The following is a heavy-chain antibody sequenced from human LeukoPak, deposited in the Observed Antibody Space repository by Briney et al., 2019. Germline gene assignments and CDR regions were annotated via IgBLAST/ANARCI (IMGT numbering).Heavy chain of an antibody. V-gene: IGHV1-69*13. CDR1: GGTFSSFT. CDR3: ARGYDVGDYVPYTY. Sequence: SVKVSCKVSGGTFSSFTISWVRQAPGQGLEWMGGIIPIFGSTNYAQKFQDRVTNTADDSTSTAYMELSSLTSDDTAVYYCARGYDVGDYVPYTYWGQGTLVIVSS. J-gene: IGHJ4*02. D-gene: IGHD4-17*01. CDR2: IIPIFGST.